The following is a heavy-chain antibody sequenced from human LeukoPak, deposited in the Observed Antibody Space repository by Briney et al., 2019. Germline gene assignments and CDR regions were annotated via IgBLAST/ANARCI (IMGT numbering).Heavy chain of an antibody. CDR1: GYTFTSYG. D-gene: IGHD5-18*01. CDR3: ARDEVAMGEFDY. Sequence: ASVRVSCKASGYTFTSYGISWVRQAPGQGLEWMGWISAYNGNTNYAQKLQGRVTMTTDTSTSTAYMELRSLRSDDTAVYYCARDEVAMGEFDYWGQGTLVTVSS. CDR2: ISAYNGNT. J-gene: IGHJ4*02. V-gene: IGHV1-18*01.